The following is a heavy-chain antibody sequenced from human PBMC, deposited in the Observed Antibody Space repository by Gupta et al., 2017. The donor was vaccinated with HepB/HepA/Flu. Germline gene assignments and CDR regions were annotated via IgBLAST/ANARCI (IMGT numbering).Heavy chain of an antibody. CDR2: ISGDGGST. V-gene: IGHV3-43*02. CDR3: AKEEDTAMVLDY. CDR1: GFTFDDYT. Sequence: EVQLVESGGGVVQPGGSLRLSCAASGFTFDDYTMHWVRQAPGKGLEWVSLISGDGGSTYYADSVKGRFTISRDNSKNSLYLQMNSLRTEDTALYYWAKEEDTAMVLDYWGQGTLVTVSS. J-gene: IGHJ4*02. D-gene: IGHD5-18*01.